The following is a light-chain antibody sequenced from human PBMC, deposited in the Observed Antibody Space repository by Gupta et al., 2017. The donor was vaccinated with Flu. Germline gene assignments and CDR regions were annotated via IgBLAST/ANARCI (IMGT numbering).Light chain of an antibody. CDR1: QSVSSH. J-gene: IGKJ4*01. Sequence: EIVMTQSPATLSVSPGERATLSCRARQSVSSHLAWYQQKPGQAPRLLIYGASSRATGIPARFSGSGSGTEFTLTISRLQSEDFALYYCQQYDDWPPLTFGGGTKVEVK. V-gene: IGKV3-15*01. CDR2: GAS. CDR3: QQYDDWPPLT.